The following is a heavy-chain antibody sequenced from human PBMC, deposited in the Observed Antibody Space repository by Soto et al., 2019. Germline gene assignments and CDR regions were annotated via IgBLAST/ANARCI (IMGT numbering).Heavy chain of an antibody. V-gene: IGHV3-33*01. D-gene: IGHD1-7*01. Sequence: QVQLVESGGGVVQPGRSLRLSCAASGFTFSGYGMHWVRQAPGKGLEWVAVLRYDGSNIYYEDSVKGRFTISRDNSRKTLYLEMNSLRDEDTEVYYCERDGIGGNTFRGYFDSWGQGTLVTVTS. J-gene: IGHJ4*02. CDR2: LRYDGSNI. CDR3: ERDGIGGNTFRGYFDS. CDR1: GFTFSGYG.